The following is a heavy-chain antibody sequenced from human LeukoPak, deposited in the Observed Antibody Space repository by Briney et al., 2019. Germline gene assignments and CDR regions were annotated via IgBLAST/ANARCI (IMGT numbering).Heavy chain of an antibody. CDR3: ARSIYGSGRGAFDI. CDR1: GGSISSYY. V-gene: IGHV4-59*01. CDR2: IYYSGST. J-gene: IGHJ3*02. D-gene: IGHD3-10*01. Sequence: SETLSLTCTVSGGSISSYYWSWIRQPPGKGLEWIGYIYYSGSTNYNPSLKSRVTISVDTSKNQFFLKLSSVTAADTAVYYCARSIYGSGRGAFDIWGQGTMVTVSS.